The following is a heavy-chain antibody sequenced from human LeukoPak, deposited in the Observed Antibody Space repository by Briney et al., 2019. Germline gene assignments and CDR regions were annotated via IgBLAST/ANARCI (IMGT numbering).Heavy chain of an antibody. V-gene: IGHV4-34*01. D-gene: IGHD1-26*01. CDR3: ARKSYRRFDY. Sequence: SETLSLTCAVYGGSFSGYYWSWIRQPPGKGLEWIGEINHSGSTNYNPSLKSRVTISVDTSKNQFSLKLSSVTAADTAVNYCARKSYRRFDYWGQGTLVTVSS. J-gene: IGHJ4*02. CDR2: INHSGST. CDR1: GGSFSGYY.